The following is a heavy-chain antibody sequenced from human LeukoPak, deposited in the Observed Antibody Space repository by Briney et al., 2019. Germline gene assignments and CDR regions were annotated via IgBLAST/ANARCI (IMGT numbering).Heavy chain of an antibody. CDR3: ARRDGYCSSTSCYADYYYGMDV. CDR1: GYSFTNYW. D-gene: IGHD2-2*01. V-gene: IGHV5-51*01. Sequence: GESLKISCKGSGYSFTNYWIGWVRQMPGKGLEWMGIIYPGDSDTTYSPSFQGQVTISADKSISTAYLQWSSLKASDTAMYYCARRDGYCSSTSCYADYYYGMDVWGQGTTVTDSS. CDR2: IYPGDSDT. J-gene: IGHJ6*02.